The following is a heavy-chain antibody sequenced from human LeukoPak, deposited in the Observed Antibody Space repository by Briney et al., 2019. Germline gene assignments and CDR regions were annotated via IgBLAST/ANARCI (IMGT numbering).Heavy chain of an antibody. CDR1: GFVFSNHA. Sequence: GGSLRLSCVATGFVFSNHAMNWVRQAPGRGLEWVSVISGSGEKEFYADSVKGRCSISRDTSKNILYLQVSNVRAEDTAIYYCVKDQADYFDGSGSYFDHWGQGTLVTVSS. CDR3: VKDQADYFDGSGSYFDH. D-gene: IGHD3-22*01. CDR2: ISGSGEKE. V-gene: IGHV3-23*01. J-gene: IGHJ4*02.